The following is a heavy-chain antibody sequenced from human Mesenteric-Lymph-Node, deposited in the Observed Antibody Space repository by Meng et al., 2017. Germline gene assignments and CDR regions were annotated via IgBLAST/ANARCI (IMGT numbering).Heavy chain of an antibody. D-gene: IGHD3-3*01. J-gene: IGHJ5*02. V-gene: IGHV7-4-1*02. CDR3: ARNIGILEHKPGWFDP. CDR1: GYTFTSYA. Sequence: SGSGLKEPGASVKVSCKASGYTFTSYAINWLRQAPGQGPEWMGWINTNTGNPTYAQGFTGRFVFSLDTSVSTAYLQISSLKAEDTAVYYCARNIGILEHKPGWFDPWGQGTLVTVSS. CDR2: INTNTGNP.